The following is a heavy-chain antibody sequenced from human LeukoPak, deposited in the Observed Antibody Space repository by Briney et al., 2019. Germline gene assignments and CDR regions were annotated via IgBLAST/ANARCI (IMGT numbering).Heavy chain of an antibody. CDR3: ARDSPANWAQFYS. V-gene: IGHV3-53*01. CDR2: IYRDGTT. D-gene: IGHD7-27*01. CDR1: GFTVSSNY. J-gene: IGHJ4*02. Sequence: GGSLRLFCAASGFTVSSNYMSWVRQAPGKGLEWVSIIYRDGTTYYADSVKGRFTISRNNSKHTLYLEMNSLRAEETALYYCARDSPANWAQFYSWGQGTLVTVSS.